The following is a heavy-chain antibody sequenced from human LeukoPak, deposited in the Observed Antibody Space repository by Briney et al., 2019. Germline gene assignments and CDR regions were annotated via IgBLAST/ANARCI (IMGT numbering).Heavy chain of an antibody. J-gene: IGHJ4*02. CDR1: GFTFSSSG. CDR3: ARDVWTGVAVSDY. Sequence: GGSLRLSCAASGFTFSSSGMHWVRQAPGKGLEWLANIKEDGSIQYYLDSVRGRFTISRDNAETSVYLQLNSLRADDTAVYYCARDVWTGVAVSDYWGQGTLVTVSS. D-gene: IGHD6-19*01. V-gene: IGHV3-7*01. CDR2: IKEDGSIQ.